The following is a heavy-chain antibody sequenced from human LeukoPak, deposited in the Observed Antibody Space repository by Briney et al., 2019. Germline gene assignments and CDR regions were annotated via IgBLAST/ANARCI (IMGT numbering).Heavy chain of an antibody. D-gene: IGHD2-15*01. CDR1: GDSISSGTYY. CDR3: ARDRDCSGGSCYADPQRSSYWYFDL. CDR2: IFTTGST. V-gene: IGHV4-61*02. Sequence: SETLSLTCTVSGDSISSGTYYWSWIRQPAGKGLEWIGRIFTTGSTNYNPSLKSRVTISIDTSNNQFSLRLSSVTAADTAVYYCARDRDCSGGSCYADPQRSSYWYFDLWGRGTLVTASS. J-gene: IGHJ2*01.